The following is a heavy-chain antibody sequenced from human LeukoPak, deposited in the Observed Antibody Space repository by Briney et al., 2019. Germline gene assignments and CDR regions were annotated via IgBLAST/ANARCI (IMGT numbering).Heavy chain of an antibody. CDR3: AKDFTPDGIWDIDY. Sequence: GGSLKLSCAASGFTFSSYAMSWVRQAPGKGLEWVSGIYGGGSGSTFYAESVKGRFTISRDNSKNTLYLQMNSLRDEDTAIYYCAKDFTPDGIWDIDYWGPGTLITVSS. J-gene: IGHJ4*02. V-gene: IGHV3-23*01. D-gene: IGHD1-14*01. CDR1: GFTFSSYA. CDR2: IYGGGSGST.